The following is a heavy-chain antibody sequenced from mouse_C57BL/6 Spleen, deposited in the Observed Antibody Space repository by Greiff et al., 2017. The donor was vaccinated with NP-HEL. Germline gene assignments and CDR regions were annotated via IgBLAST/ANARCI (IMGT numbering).Heavy chain of an antibody. CDR2: IDPETGGT. D-gene: IGHD1-1*01. J-gene: IGHJ1*03. V-gene: IGHV1-15*01. CDR3: LYYYGSRWYFDV. CDR1: GYTFTDYE. Sequence: QVQLQQSGAELVRPGASVTLSCKASGYTFTDYEMHWVKQTPVHGLEWIGAIDPETGGTAYNQKFKGKAILTADKSSSTAYMELRSLTSEDSAVYYCLYYYGSRWYFDVWGTGTTVTVSS.